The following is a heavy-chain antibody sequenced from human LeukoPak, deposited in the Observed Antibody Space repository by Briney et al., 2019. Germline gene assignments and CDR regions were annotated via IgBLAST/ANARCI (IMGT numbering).Heavy chain of an antibody. Sequence: GESLKISCKGSGYSFTSYWIGWVRQMPGKGLERMGIIYPGDSDTRYSPSFQGQVTISADKSISTAYLQWSSLKASDTAMYYCARQVAPRYYYYYYMDVWGKGTTVTVSS. D-gene: IGHD3-9*01. CDR2: IYPGDSDT. CDR3: ARQVAPRYYYYYYMDV. CDR1: GYSFTSYW. V-gene: IGHV5-51*01. J-gene: IGHJ6*03.